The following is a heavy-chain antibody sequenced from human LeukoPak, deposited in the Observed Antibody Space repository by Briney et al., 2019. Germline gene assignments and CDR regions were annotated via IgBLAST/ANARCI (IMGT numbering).Heavy chain of an antibody. D-gene: IGHD6-13*01. CDR1: GFTFSSYW. CDR3: ARDLYSSSWLDAFDI. Sequence: PGGSLRLSCAASGFTFSSYWMSWVRQAPEKGLEWVANIKQDGSEKYYVDSVKGRFTISRDNAKNSLYLQMNSLRAEDTAVYYCARDLYSSSWLDAFDIWGQGTMVTVSS. V-gene: IGHV3-7*01. CDR2: IKQDGSEK. J-gene: IGHJ3*02.